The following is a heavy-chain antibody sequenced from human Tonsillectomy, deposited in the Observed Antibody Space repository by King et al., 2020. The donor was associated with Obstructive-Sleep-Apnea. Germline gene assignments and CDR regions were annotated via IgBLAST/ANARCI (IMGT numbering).Heavy chain of an antibody. D-gene: IGHD6-19*01. CDR2: ISSDGNKE. V-gene: IGHV3-30*04. CDR3: ARDGLRGAVAQY. CDR1: GFTFSRFA. Sequence: VQLVESGGGVVQPGRSLRLSCTASGFTFSRFAIHWVRQAPGKGLEWIAVISSDGNKESYADSVKGRFTISRDNSNNTLYLQMKSLRTEDTAVYYCARDGLRGAVAQYWGRGTLVTVSS. J-gene: IGHJ4*02.